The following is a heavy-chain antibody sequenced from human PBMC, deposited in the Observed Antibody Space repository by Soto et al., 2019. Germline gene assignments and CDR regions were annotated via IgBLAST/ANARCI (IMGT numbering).Heavy chain of an antibody. D-gene: IGHD3-10*01. Sequence: VQLVQSGTEVKKPGSSVKVSCKASGGTFSSYAISWVRQAPGQGLEWMGGIIPIFGTTNYAQRFQGRVSITADDSTSTTYMELSSLRSEDTAVYYCAGSYKYGSGTFDAFDIWGQGTLVTVSS. J-gene: IGHJ3*02. CDR2: IIPIFGTT. V-gene: IGHV1-69*01. CDR3: AGSYKYGSGTFDAFDI. CDR1: GGTFSSYA.